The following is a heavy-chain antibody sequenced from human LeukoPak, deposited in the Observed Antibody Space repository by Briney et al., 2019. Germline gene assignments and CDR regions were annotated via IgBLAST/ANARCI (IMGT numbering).Heavy chain of an antibody. CDR3: ARLSDSSVGGFDY. J-gene: IGHJ4*02. V-gene: IGHV4-4*07. CDR1: VGSIRSYY. D-gene: IGHD3-22*01. CDR2: LYSSGGT. Sequence: PSETLPHTCADPVGSIRSYYWSWIWAPPGKGLEWIGRLYSSGGTNYNPSLKSRVTMSLDTSKNQFSLKLSSVNAADTAVYYCARLSDSSVGGFDYWGEGTLVTVSS.